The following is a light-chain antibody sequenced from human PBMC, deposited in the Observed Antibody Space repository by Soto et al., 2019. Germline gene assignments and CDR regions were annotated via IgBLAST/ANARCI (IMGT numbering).Light chain of an antibody. V-gene: IGKV1-9*01. Sequence: IQLTQSPSSLSASVGDRVTITCRASQDISGYLAWYQQNPGQAPKLLSYSVSTLPTGVSSRFSGSGYGTDFTLTFSSLHPADFSTYYCQQFKSYPYTFGQWTKLEIK. CDR2: SVS. CDR1: QDISGY. J-gene: IGKJ2*01. CDR3: QQFKSYPYT.